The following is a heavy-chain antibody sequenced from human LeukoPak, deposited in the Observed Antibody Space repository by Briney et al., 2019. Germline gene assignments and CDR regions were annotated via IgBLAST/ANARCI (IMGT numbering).Heavy chain of an antibody. CDR1: GFTFSTYA. Sequence: GGSLRLSCTASGFTFSTYALHWVRQAPGKGLEWVAVISYDGTNKYYADSMKGRFTISRDNSKNTLYLQMNSLRAEDTAVYYCARALDEGARFDYWGQGTLVTVSS. CDR2: ISYDGTNK. V-gene: IGHV3-30-3*01. J-gene: IGHJ4*02. CDR3: ARALDEGARFDY.